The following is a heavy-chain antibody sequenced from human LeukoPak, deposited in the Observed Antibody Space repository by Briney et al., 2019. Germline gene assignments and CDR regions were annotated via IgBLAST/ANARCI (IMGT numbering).Heavy chain of an antibody. CDR1: GFTFSSYG. V-gene: IGHV3-33*01. CDR3: ARLIVGATSSDY. D-gene: IGHD1-26*01. J-gene: IGHJ4*02. Sequence: GGSLRLSCAASGFTFSSYGMHWVRQAPGKGLEWVAVIWYDGSNKYYADSVKGRFTISRDNSKNTLYLQMNSLRAEDTAVYYCARLIVGATSSDYWGQGTLVTVSS. CDR2: IWYDGSNK.